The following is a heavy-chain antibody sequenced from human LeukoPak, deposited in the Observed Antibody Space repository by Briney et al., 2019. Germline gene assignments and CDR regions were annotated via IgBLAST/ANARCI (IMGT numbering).Heavy chain of an antibody. Sequence: SETLSLTCTVSGGSISSYYWSWIRQPPGKGLEWIGYIYYSGSTNYNPSLKSRVTMSVDTSKNQFSLKLSPVTAADTAVYYCAREGHGKDAFDIWGQGTMVTVSS. J-gene: IGHJ3*02. CDR1: GGSISSYY. CDR3: AREGHGKDAFDI. CDR2: IYYSGST. D-gene: IGHD4-17*01. V-gene: IGHV4-59*12.